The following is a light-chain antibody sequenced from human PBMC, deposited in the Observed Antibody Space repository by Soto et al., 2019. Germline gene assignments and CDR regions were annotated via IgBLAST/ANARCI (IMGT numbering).Light chain of an antibody. Sequence: IQLTQSPSSLSASVGDRVTITCRASQDIAIYLAWYQQKPGEAPKLLIYAASTLYGGVPSRFSGSGSGTEFTLTISSLQPDDFATYYCQQYYSDWTFGQGTKVDI. V-gene: IGKV1-9*01. CDR1: QDIAIY. CDR3: QQYYSDWT. J-gene: IGKJ1*01. CDR2: AAS.